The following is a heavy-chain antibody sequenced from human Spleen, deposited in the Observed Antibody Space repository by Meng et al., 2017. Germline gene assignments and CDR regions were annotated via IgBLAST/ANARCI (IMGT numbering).Heavy chain of an antibody. CDR1: GYSFTSYW. D-gene: IGHD1-1*01. J-gene: IGHJ4*02. Sequence: GGSLKISCEASGYSFTSYWIGWVRQMPGKGLEWMGIIYPGDSGTRYSPSFQGQVTISADKSISTAYLQWSSLKASDTAMYYCARRTDAFDYWGQGTLVTVSS. CDR2: IYPGDSGT. V-gene: IGHV5-51*01. CDR3: ARRTDAFDY.